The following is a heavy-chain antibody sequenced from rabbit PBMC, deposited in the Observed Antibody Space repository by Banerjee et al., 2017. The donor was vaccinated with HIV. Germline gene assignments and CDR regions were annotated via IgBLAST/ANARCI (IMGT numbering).Heavy chain of an antibody. Sequence: APGKGLEWIGCINTVISSAYYASWAKGRFTISKTSSTTVTLQLTSLTAADTATYFCARDAYTLDLWGPGTLVTVS. CDR2: INTVISSA. CDR3: ARDAYTLDL. J-gene: IGHJ4*01. V-gene: IGHV1S40*01. D-gene: IGHD8-1*01.